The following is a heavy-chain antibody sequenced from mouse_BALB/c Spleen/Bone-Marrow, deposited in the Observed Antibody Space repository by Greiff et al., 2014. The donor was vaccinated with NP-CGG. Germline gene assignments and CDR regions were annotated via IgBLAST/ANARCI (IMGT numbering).Heavy chain of an antibody. Sequence: EVMLVESGGGLVQPGGSLKLSCAASGFDFSRYWMSWVRQAPGKGLEWIGEINPDSNTINYTPSLKDKFIISRGNAKNTLYLQMSEVRSEDTALYYCARLGYYGSFAYWGQGTLVTVSA. D-gene: IGHD1-2*01. J-gene: IGHJ3*01. CDR3: ARLGYYGSFAY. CDR1: GFDFSRYW. V-gene: IGHV4-1*02. CDR2: INPDSNTI.